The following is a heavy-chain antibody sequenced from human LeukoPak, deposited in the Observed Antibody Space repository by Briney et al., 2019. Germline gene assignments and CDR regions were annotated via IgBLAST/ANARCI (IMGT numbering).Heavy chain of an antibody. J-gene: IGHJ4*02. CDR2: INHSGST. V-gene: IGHV4-34*01. CDR3: ARGIRDCSRTTCYQPFDY. CDR1: GGSFSGYY. Sequence: PSETLSLTCAVYGGSFSGYYWSWIRQPPGKGLEWIGEINHSGSTNYNPSLKSRVTISVDTSKNQFSLKLSSVTAADTAVYYCARGIRDCSRTTCYQPFDYWGQGALVTVSS. D-gene: IGHD2-2*01.